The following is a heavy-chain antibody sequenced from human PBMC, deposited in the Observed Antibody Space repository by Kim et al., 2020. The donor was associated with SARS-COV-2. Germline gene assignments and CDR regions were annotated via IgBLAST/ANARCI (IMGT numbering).Heavy chain of an antibody. Sequence: SETLSLTCTVSGGCLTYYYWSWIRQPPGKELEWIGYIYYTGSTNYNPSLNSRVTMSIDTSKNQFSLKVTSVTAADTAVYYCARGISWYLYFDSWGQGALVTVSS. V-gene: IGHV4-59*01. CDR1: GGCLTYYY. CDR3: ARGISWYLYFDS. J-gene: IGHJ4*02. CDR2: IYYTGST. D-gene: IGHD6-13*01.